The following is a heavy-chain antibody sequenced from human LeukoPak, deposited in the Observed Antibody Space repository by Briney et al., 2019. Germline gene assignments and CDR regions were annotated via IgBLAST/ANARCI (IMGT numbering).Heavy chain of an antibody. CDR3: ARYDYVWGGPYYFDY. D-gene: IGHD3-16*01. CDR1: GFTFSIYS. V-gene: IGHV3-21*01. CDR2: ISSSSTFI. J-gene: IGHJ4*02. Sequence: GGSLRLSCAASGFTFSIYSLSWVRQAPGKGLEWVSSISSSSTFISYGDSVKGRSTISRDNANNSLFLQMDSLRADDTAVYYCARYDYVWGGPYYFDYWGQGTLVTVSS.